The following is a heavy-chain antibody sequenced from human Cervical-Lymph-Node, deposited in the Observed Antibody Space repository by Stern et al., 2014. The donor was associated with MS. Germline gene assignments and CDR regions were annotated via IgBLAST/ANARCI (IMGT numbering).Heavy chain of an antibody. D-gene: IGHD6-13*01. CDR2: TNHSGRT. Sequence: QVQLQQWGAGLLKPSETLSLTCAVYGGSLTGYFWSWIRQAPGNRLEWIGETNHSGRTNYNPSRKSRVAMSVDTSKNQISLEVTSLTAADTAVYYCVRDDEVAPGTWFDYWGQGTLVTVSS. CDR1: GGSLTGYF. V-gene: IGHV4-34*01. CDR3: VRDDEVAPGTWFDY. J-gene: IGHJ4*02.